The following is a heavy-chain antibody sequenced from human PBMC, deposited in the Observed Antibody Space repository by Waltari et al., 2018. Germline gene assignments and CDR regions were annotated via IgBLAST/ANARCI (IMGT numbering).Heavy chain of an antibody. D-gene: IGHD1-26*01. CDR3: AREGGIVGATGVYYYYYGMDV. CDR2: INHSGST. V-gene: IGHV4-34*01. J-gene: IGHJ6*02. CDR1: GGSFSGYY. Sequence: QVQLQQWGAGLLKPSETLSLTCAVYGGSFSGYYWSWIRQPPGKGLEWIGEINHSGSTNYNPSLKSRVTISVDTSKNQFSLKLSSVTAADTAVYYCAREGGIVGATGVYYYYYGMDVWGQGTTVTVSS.